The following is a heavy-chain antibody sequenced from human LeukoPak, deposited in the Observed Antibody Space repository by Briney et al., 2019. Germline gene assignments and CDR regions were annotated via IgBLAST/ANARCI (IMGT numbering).Heavy chain of an antibody. J-gene: IGHJ3*02. V-gene: IGHV3-30*03. CDR3: AGVLLWFGELWAFDI. CDR1: GFTFSSYG. D-gene: IGHD3-10*01. CDR2: ISYDGSNK. Sequence: PGGSLRLSCAASGFTFSSYGMHWVRQAPGKGLEWVAVISYDGSNKYYADSVKGRFTISRDNSKNTLYLQMNSLRAEDTAVYYCAGVLLWFGELWAFDIWGQGTMVTVSS.